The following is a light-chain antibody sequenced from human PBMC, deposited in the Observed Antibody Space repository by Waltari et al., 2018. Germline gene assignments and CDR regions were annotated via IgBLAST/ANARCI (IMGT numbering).Light chain of an antibody. Sequence: EVVMTQSPATLSVSPGERATLSCRASQSIATDLAWYQHKPGQAPRLLIYHASTRATAIPTRFRGSGSATDFTLTISGLQSEDSAVYYCQQYNRWPPLTFGGGTKVEI. CDR1: QSIATD. CDR3: QQYNRWPPLT. V-gene: IGKV3D-15*01. CDR2: HAS. J-gene: IGKJ4*01.